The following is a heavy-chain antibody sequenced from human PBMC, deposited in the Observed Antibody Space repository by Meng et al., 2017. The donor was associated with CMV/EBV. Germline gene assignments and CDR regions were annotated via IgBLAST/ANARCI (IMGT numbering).Heavy chain of an antibody. CDR1: GGSISSYY. CDR2: IYYSGST. CDR3: ARDRSGGYYYY. D-gene: IGHD3-22*01. Sequence: GSLRLSCTVSGGSISSYYWSWIRQPPGKGLEWIGYIYYSGSTNYNPSLKSRVTISVDTSKNQFSLKLSSVTAAGTAVYYCARDRSGGYYYYWGQGTLVTVSS. V-gene: IGHV4-59*01. J-gene: IGHJ4*02.